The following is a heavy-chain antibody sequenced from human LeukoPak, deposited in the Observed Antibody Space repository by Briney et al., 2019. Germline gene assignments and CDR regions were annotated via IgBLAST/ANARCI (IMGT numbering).Heavy chain of an antibody. CDR3: ARGSATVTHNFDY. CDR2: INHNGST. V-gene: IGHV4-34*01. J-gene: IGHJ4*02. CDR1: GGSFSGYY. D-gene: IGHD4-11*01. Sequence: SETLSLTCAVYGGSFSGYYWSWIRQPPGKGLEWIGEINHNGSTNYNPSLKSRVTISVDTSKNQFSLKLSSVTAADTAVYYCARGSATVTHNFDYWGQGTLVTVSS.